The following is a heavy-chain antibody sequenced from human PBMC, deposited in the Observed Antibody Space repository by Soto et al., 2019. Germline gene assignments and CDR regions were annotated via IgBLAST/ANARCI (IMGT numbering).Heavy chain of an antibody. D-gene: IGHD2-8*02. V-gene: IGHV4-31*03. J-gene: IGHJ6*02. CDR2: IYYSGST. Sequence: SETLSLTCTVSGGSISSVGYYWSWIRQHPGKGLEWIGYIYYSGSTYYNPSLKSRVTISVDTSKNQFSLKLSSVTAADTAVYYCARVWSRAGYYYGMDVWGQGTTVTVSS. CDR3: ARVWSRAGYYYGMDV. CDR1: GGSISSVGYY.